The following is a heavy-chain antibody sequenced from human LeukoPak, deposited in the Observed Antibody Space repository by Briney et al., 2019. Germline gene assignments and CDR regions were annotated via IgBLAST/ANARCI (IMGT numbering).Heavy chain of an antibody. CDR3: ARGQTTWYNYNNSGSPFDY. J-gene: IGHJ4*02. V-gene: IGHV4-59*01. CDR1: GGSMTGYY. CDR2: IYYNGDT. Sequence: SETLSLTCTVSGGSMTGYYWTWIRQPPGKGLEWIGYIYYNGDTNYNPSLKSRVTISVDTSKSNFSLRLTTVTAADTAVYYCARGQTTWYNYNNSGSPFDYWGQGTLVTVSS. D-gene: IGHD3-22*01.